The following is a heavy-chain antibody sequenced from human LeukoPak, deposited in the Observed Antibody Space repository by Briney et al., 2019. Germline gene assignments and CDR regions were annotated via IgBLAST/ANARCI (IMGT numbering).Heavy chain of an antibody. CDR3: ARDPNWGSGYFDY. D-gene: IGHD7-27*01. CDR1: GGSISSYY. Sequence: PSETLSLTCTVSGGSISSYYWGWIRQPPEKGLEWIGSIYYSGTTYYNPSLKSRVAISVDTSKNQFSLKLSSVTAADSAVFYCARDPNWGSGYFDYWGQGTLVTVSS. CDR2: IYYSGTT. V-gene: IGHV4-39*07. J-gene: IGHJ4*02.